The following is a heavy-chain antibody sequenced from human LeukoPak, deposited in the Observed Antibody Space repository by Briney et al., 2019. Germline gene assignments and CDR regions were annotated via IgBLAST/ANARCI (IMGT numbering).Heavy chain of an antibody. D-gene: IGHD3-16*01. J-gene: IGHJ4*02. CDR1: GFSFINYG. Sequence: GGSLRLSCAASGFSFINYGMHWVRQAPDRGLEWVALIRHDRIQKYYADSVKGRFTISRDDSENTVYLQMHSLKPDDTAAYFCAKASGRSAYGLDYWGQGTLATV. CDR3: AKASGRSAYGLDY. CDR2: IRHDRIQK. V-gene: IGHV3-30*02.